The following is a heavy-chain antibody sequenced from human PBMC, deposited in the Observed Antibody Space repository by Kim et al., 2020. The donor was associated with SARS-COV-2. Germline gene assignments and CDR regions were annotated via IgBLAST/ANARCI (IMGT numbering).Heavy chain of an antibody. D-gene: IGHD3-3*01. CDR2: ISYDGSNK. Sequence: GGSLRLSCAASGFTFSSYAMHWVRQAPGKGLEWVAVISYDGSNKYYADSVKGRFTISRDNSKNTLYLQMNSLRAEDTAVYYCAREGGPINDFWSGLLYY. J-gene: IGHJ6*01. CDR1: GFTFSSYA. V-gene: IGHV3-30-3*01. CDR3: AREGGPINDFWSGLLYY.